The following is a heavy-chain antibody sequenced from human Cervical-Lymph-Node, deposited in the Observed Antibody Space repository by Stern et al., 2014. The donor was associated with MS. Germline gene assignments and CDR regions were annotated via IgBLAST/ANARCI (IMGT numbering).Heavy chain of an antibody. CDR3: ARSDRLWGSFDY. J-gene: IGHJ4*02. Sequence: QEQLQDSGPGLVKPSQNLSLTCTVSGASISTVGYYWSCIRHHPGKGLEWIGYIPYIGSTYYNPSLKSRVSISADPTKNQFSLNLASVAAADPALYYCARSDRLWGSFDYWGQGTLVAVSS. D-gene: IGHD3-16*01. CDR1: GASISTVGYY. CDR2: IPYIGST. V-gene: IGHV4-31*03.